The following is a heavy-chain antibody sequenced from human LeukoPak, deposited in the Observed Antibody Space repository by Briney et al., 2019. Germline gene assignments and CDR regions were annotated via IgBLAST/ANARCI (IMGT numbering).Heavy chain of an antibody. D-gene: IGHD3-9*01. J-gene: IGHJ4*02. Sequence: ASVTVSSKASGCTFSSQAISWVRQAPGQGLEWMGGIIPIFGTANYAQKFQGRVTITADESTSTAYMELSSLRSEDTAVYYCASGRYFDWLLPDYWGQGTLVTVSS. CDR3: ASGRYFDWLLPDY. CDR2: IIPIFGTA. CDR1: GCTFSSQA. V-gene: IGHV1-69*13.